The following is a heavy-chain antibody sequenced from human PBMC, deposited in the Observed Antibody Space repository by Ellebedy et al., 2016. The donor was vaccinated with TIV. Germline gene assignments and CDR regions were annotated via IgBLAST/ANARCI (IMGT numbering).Heavy chain of an antibody. CDR3: ASLPGIANSFFQH. CDR1: GGSFSGYY. D-gene: IGHD6-13*01. J-gene: IGHJ1*01. Sequence: SETLSLXCAVYGGSFSGYYWSWIRQPPGKGLEWIGEINHSGSTNYNPSLKSRVTISVDTSKNQFSLKLSSVTAADTAVYYCASLPGIANSFFQHWGQGTLVTVSS. CDR2: INHSGST. V-gene: IGHV4-34*01.